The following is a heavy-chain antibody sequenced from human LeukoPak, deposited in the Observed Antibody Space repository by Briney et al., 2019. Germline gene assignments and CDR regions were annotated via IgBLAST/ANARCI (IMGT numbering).Heavy chain of an antibody. CDR2: IKQDGSEK. CDR3: ARNSSGPDY. Sequence: GGCLRLSCAASGFTFSSFWMSWVRQAPGKGLEWVANIKQDGSEKNYVDSVKGRFTISRDNAKNSLFLQMNSLRAEDTAVYFCARNSSGPDYWGQGTPVTVSS. J-gene: IGHJ4*02. V-gene: IGHV3-7*01. CDR1: GFTFSSFW. D-gene: IGHD6-19*01.